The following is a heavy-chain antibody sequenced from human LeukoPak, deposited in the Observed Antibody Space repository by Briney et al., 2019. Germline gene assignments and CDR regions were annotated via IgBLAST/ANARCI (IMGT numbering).Heavy chain of an antibody. CDR3: ARLTPTTLSLYYYYMDV. CDR1: GGSISSGSYY. Sequence: SETLSLTCTVSGGSISSGSYYWSWIRQPAGKGLEWIGRIYTSGSTNYNPSLKSRVTISVDKSKNQFSLTLTSVTAADTAVYYCARLTPTTLSLYYYYMDVWGKGTTVTVSS. D-gene: IGHD2/OR15-2a*01. V-gene: IGHV4-61*02. CDR2: IYTSGST. J-gene: IGHJ6*03.